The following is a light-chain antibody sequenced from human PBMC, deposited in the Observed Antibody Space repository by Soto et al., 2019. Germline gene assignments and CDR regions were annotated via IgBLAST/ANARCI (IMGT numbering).Light chain of an antibody. V-gene: IGLV2-14*01. CDR1: SSDIGGYKY. J-gene: IGLJ2*01. Sequence: QSVLTQPASVSGSPGQSITISCTGTSSDIGGYKYVSWYQQHPGKAPKLIIYEVSNRPSGISNRFSGSKSGNTASLTISGLQAEDEANYYCSSSTRADTRVFGGGTKLTVL. CDR2: EVS. CDR3: SSSTRADTRV.